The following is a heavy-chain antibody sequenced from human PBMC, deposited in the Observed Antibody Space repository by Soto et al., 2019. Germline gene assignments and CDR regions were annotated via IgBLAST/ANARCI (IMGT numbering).Heavy chain of an antibody. CDR2: ISGSGGST. CDR3: AKAQKSIAARPEHNWFDP. V-gene: IGHV3-23*01. Sequence: GGSLRLSCAASGFTFSNAWINWVRQAPGKGLEWVSAISGSGGSTYYADSVKGRFTISRDNSKNTLYLQMNSLRAEDTAVYYCAKAQKSIAARPEHNWFDPWGQGTLVTVSS. J-gene: IGHJ5*02. CDR1: GFTFSNAW. D-gene: IGHD6-6*01.